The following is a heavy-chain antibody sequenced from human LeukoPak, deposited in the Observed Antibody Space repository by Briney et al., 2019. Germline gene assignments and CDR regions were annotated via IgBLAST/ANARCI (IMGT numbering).Heavy chain of an antibody. CDR3: ARDNDQEDAFDI. D-gene: IGHD2-2*01. V-gene: IGHV4-59*01. J-gene: IGHJ3*02. Sequence: SETLSLTCTVSGGSISRYYWSWIRQPPGKGLEWIGYIYYSGSTNYNPSLKSRVTISVDTSKNQFSLKLSSVTAADTAVYYCARDNDQEDAFDIWGQGTMVTGSS. CDR1: GGSISRYY. CDR2: IYYSGST.